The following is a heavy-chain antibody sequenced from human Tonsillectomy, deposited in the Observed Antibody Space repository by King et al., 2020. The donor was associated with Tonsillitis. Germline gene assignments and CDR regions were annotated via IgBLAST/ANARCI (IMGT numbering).Heavy chain of an antibody. Sequence: QLVQSGGGVVQPGRSLRLSCAASGFTFSSYGMHWVRQAPGKGLEWVAVISYDGSNKYYADSVKGRFTISRDNSKNTLYLQMNSLRAEDTAVYYCAKETKYMTTRSHYYYYGMDVWGQGTTVTVSS. J-gene: IGHJ6*02. CDR3: AKETKYMTTRSHYYYYGMDV. V-gene: IGHV3-30*18. CDR2: ISYDGSNK. CDR1: GFTFSSYG. D-gene: IGHD4-11*01.